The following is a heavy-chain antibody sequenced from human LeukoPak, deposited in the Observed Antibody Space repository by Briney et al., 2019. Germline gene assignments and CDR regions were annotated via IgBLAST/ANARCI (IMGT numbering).Heavy chain of an antibody. Sequence: PGGSLRLSCAASGFTFSSYWMSWVRQAPGKGLEWVSSISSSSSYIYYADSVKGRFTISRDNAKNSLYLQMNSLRAEDTAVYYCARMGAAGTDYRGQGTLVTVSS. J-gene: IGHJ4*02. CDR1: GFTFSSYW. D-gene: IGHD6-13*01. V-gene: IGHV3-21*01. CDR2: ISSSSSYI. CDR3: ARMGAAGTDY.